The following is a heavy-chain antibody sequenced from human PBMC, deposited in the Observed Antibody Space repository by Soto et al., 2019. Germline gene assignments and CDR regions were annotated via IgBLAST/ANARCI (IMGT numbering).Heavy chain of an antibody. CDR3: ASPSSTSSHYYYYGMDV. V-gene: IGHV1-69*02. CDR2: IIPILGIA. Sequence: ASVKVSCKASGGTFSSYTISWVRQAPGQGLEWMGRIIPILGIANYAQRFQGRVTITADKSTSTAYMELSSLRSEDTAVYYCASPSSTSSHYYYYGMDVWGQGTTVTVSS. CDR1: GGTFSSYT. J-gene: IGHJ6*02. D-gene: IGHD2-2*01.